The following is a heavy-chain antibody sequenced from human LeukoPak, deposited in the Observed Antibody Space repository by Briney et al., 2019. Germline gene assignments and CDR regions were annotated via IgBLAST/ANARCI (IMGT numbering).Heavy chain of an antibody. D-gene: IGHD3-10*01. CDR1: GGSISSYY. CDR2: IYYSGST. CDR3: ARTGGLLWFGELGEEVFWFDP. Sequence: SETLSLTCTVSGGSISSYYWSWIQQPPGKGLEWIGYIYYSGSTNYNPSLKSRVTISVDTSKNQFSLKLSSVTAADTAVYYCARTGGLLWFGELGEEVFWFDPWGQGTLVTVSS. J-gene: IGHJ5*02. V-gene: IGHV4-59*08.